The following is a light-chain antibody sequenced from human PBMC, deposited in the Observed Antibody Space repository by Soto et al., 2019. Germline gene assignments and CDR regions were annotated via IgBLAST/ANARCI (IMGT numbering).Light chain of an antibody. CDR1: QSVPSPF. CDR2: STS. V-gene: IGKV3-20*01. CDR3: QQRGSWPPT. J-gene: IGKJ5*01. Sequence: EIVLRQSPGTLSLSPGERAPLSCRGSQSVPSPFLAWYQQKPGQPPRLLIYSTSGRATGIPDRFSGSGSGTDFTLTISSLEPEDFGVYYCQQRGSWPPTFGQGTRLENK.